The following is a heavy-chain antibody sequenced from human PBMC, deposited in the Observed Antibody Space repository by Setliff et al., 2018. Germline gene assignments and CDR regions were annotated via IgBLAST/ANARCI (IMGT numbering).Heavy chain of an antibody. J-gene: IGHJ4*02. Sequence: GGSLRLSCAASGFTFSTYAMSWVRQAPGKGLEWVSTIYSGDRNTFYTDSVKGRFTIFRDGSKNTLYLQMTNLRAEDTAVYYCAKPQVGLRWGFESWGQGTPVTVSS. CDR2: IYSGDRNT. CDR3: AKPQVGLRWGFES. CDR1: GFTFSTYA. V-gene: IGHV3-23*03. D-gene: IGHD3-16*01.